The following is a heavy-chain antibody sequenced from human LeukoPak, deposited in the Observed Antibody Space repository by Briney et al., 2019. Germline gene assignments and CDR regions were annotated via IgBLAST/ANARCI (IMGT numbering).Heavy chain of an antibody. CDR2: IYHSGST. Sequence: SETLSLTCALNGGSFSGCYWGWIRQPPGKGLEWIGEIYHSGSTNYNPSLKSRLTISVDTSKHEFSLNLKSVTAADTAVYYCARGYSSSRAKVSWGQGTLVTVSS. CDR3: ARGYSSSRAKVS. CDR1: GGSFSGCY. V-gene: IGHV4-34*01. J-gene: IGHJ4*02. D-gene: IGHD4-17*01.